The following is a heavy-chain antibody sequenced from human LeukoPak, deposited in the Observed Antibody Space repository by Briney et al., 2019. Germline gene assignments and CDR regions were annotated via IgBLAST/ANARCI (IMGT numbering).Heavy chain of an antibody. CDR2: ISGSGGST. J-gene: IGHJ4*02. CDR1: GFTFSSYS. Sequence: GGSLRLSCAASGFTFSSYSMNWVRQAPGKGLEWVSAISGSGGSTYYADSVKGRFTISRDNSKNTLYLQMNSLRAEDTAVYYCAKDQNLYDHGEYDYWGQGTLVTVSS. CDR3: AKDQNLYDHGEYDY. D-gene: IGHD3-10*01. V-gene: IGHV3-23*01.